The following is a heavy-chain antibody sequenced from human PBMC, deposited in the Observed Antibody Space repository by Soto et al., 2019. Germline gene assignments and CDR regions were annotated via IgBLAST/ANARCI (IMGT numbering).Heavy chain of an antibody. V-gene: IGHV3-30*18. CDR1: GFTFSSYG. CDR2: ISYDGSNK. J-gene: IGHJ6*02. D-gene: IGHD6-13*01. Sequence: GGSLRLSCAASGFTFSSYGMHWVRQAPGKGLEWVAVISYDGSNKYYADSVKGRFTISRDNSKNTLYLQMNSLRAEDTAVYYCAKDLGIAAVYYGMDVWGQGTTVTVSS. CDR3: AKDLGIAAVYYGMDV.